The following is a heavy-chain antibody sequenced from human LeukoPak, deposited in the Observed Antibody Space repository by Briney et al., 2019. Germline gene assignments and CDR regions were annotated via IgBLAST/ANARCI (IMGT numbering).Heavy chain of an antibody. Sequence: GGSLRLSCAASGFTFSSYSISWVRQAPGKGPEWVSLISGAGNTYYAASVKGRFTISRDNTKNTLYLQMNGLRAYDTAVYYCAKEPRHCGADCFSLLDSWGQGTLVTVSS. CDR2: ISGAGNT. V-gene: IGHV3-23*01. J-gene: IGHJ4*02. D-gene: IGHD2-21*02. CDR3: AKEPRHCGADCFSLLDS. CDR1: GFTFSSYS.